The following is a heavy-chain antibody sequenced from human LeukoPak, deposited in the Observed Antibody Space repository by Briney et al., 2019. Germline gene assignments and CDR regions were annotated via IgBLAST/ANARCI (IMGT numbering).Heavy chain of an antibody. CDR2: INPSGGST. CDR1: GYTFTSYY. Sequence: ASVKVSCKASGYTFTSYYKHWVRQAPGQGLEWMGIINPSGGSTSYAQKFQGRITMTRDMSTSTVYMELSSLRSEDTAVYYCARGGAYSSSWIKTYNWFDPWGQGTLVTVSS. V-gene: IGHV1-46*01. J-gene: IGHJ5*02. CDR3: ARGGAYSSSWIKTYNWFDP. D-gene: IGHD6-13*01.